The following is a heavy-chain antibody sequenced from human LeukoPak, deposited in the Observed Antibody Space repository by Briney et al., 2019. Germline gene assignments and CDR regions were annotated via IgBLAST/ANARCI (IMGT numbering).Heavy chain of an antibody. CDR3: AKAGYSSSWYYYYYGTDV. D-gene: IGHD6-13*01. J-gene: IGHJ6*04. V-gene: IGHV3-30*18. CDR1: GFTFSSYG. Sequence: GGSLRLSCAASGFTFSSYGMHWVRQAPGKGLELGAVISYDGSNKYYADSVKGRFTISTDNSKNTLYLQMNSLRAEDTAVYYCAKAGYSSSWYYYYYGTDVWGKGTTVTVSS. CDR2: ISYDGSNK.